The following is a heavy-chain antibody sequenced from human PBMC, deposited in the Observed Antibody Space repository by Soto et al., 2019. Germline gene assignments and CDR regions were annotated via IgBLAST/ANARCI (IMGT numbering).Heavy chain of an antibody. V-gene: IGHV5-51*01. CDR1: GYSFTSNW. CDR3: ARHQRDDASRKIDC. J-gene: IGHJ4*02. CDR2: INPADSDI. Sequence: SESLKISCQGSGYSFTSNWIGWVRQMPGKGLEWMGIINPADSDIKYSPSFQGQVTISADKSIGTAYLQWSSLKASDTAMYYCARHQRDDASRKIDCWGQGTLVTVSS. D-gene: IGHD3-16*01.